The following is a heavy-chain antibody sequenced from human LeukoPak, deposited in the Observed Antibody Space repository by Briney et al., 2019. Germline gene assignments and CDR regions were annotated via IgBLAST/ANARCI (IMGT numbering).Heavy chain of an antibody. CDR3: ARGGGDCSGGSCYSPYNWFDP. CDR1: GFTFSSYS. J-gene: IGHJ5*02. D-gene: IGHD2-15*01. CDR2: ISSSSSYI. V-gene: IGHV3-21*01. Sequence: GGSLRLSCAASGFTFSSYSMNWVRQAPGKGLEWVSSISSSSSYIHYADSVKGRFTISRDNAKNSLYLQMNSLRAEDTAVYYCARGGGDCSGGSCYSPYNWFDPWGQGTLVTVSS.